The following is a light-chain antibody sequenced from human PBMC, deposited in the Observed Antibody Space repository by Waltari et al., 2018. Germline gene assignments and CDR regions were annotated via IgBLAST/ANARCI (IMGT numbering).Light chain of an antibody. CDR2: AAT. CDR1: QSISSY. J-gene: IGKJ1*01. Sequence: DIQMTQCPSSLSASAGDRVTITCRASQSISSYLNWYQQKPGKAPKLLIYAATTLQSGVPSRFSGSGSGTDFTLTISSLQPEDFATYYCQQSYSNPWTFGQGTKVEIK. V-gene: IGKV1-39*01. CDR3: QQSYSNPWT.